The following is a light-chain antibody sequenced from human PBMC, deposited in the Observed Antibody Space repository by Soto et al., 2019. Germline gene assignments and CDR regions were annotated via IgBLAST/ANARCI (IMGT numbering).Light chain of an antibody. CDR1: SSNIGSNT. Sequence: QSALTQPPSASGTPGQRVTISCSGSSSNIGSNTVNWYQQLPGTAPKLLIYSTDQRPSGVPDRFSGSRSGTSVSLAISGLHSEDEADYYCAAWDDSLHGWVFGGGTKLTVL. J-gene: IGLJ3*02. V-gene: IGLV1-44*01. CDR2: STD. CDR3: AAWDDSLHGWV.